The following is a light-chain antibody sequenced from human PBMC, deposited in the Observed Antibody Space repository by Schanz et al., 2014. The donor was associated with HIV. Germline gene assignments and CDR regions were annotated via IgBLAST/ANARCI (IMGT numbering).Light chain of an antibody. CDR2: GAS. CDR1: QSISTS. CDR3: QLYGSSPPFT. V-gene: IGKV3-20*01. Sequence: EAVLTQSPGTLSLSPGERATLSCRASQSISTSLAWYQHKPGQPPRLLIFGASSRATGIPDRFSGSGSGTDFALTISRLEPEDFAVYFCQLYGSSPPFTFGPGTKVDVK. J-gene: IGKJ3*01.